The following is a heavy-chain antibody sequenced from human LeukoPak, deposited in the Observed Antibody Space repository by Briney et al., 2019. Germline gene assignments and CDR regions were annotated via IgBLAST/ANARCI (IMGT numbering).Heavy chain of an antibody. CDR3: VRDQRYYYYYGMDV. CDR2: ISSSSSYI. CDR1: GFTFSSYS. V-gene: IGHV3-21*01. J-gene: IGHJ6*02. Sequence: GGSLRLSCAASGFTFSSYSMNWVRQAPGKGLEWVSSISSSSSYIYYADSVKGRFTISRDNAKNSLYLQMNSLRAEDTAVYYCVRDQRYYYYYGMDVWGQGTTVTVSS.